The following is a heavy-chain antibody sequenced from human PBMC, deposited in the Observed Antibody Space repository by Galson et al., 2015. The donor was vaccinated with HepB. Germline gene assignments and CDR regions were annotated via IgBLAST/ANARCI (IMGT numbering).Heavy chain of an antibody. V-gene: IGHV6-1*01. CDR2: TYYRSKWYN. D-gene: IGHD6-19*01. J-gene: IGHJ4*02. CDR1: GDSVSSNSAT. CDR3: ARGSSARYFDY. Sequence: CAISGDSVSSNSATWIRIRQSPSRGLEWLGRTYYRSKWYNDYATSVKSRISTDPDTSKNQFSLQLNSATPEDTAVYYCARGSSARYFDYWGQETLVTVSS.